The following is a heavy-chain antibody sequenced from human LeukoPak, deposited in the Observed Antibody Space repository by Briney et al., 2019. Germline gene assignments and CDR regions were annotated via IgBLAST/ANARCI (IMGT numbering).Heavy chain of an antibody. Sequence: GGSLRLSCAASGFTVSSNYMSWVRQAPGKGLEWVSIIYSGGSTFYADSVKGRFTISRDNSKNSLYLQMNSLRAEDTAVYYCARGGSYLSAFDIWGQGTMVTVSS. V-gene: IGHV3-53*01. CDR2: IYSGGST. J-gene: IGHJ3*02. CDR3: ARGGSYLSAFDI. D-gene: IGHD1-26*01. CDR1: GFTVSSNY.